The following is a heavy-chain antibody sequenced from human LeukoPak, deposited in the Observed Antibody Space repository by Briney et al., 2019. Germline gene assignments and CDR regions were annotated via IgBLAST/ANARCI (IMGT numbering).Heavy chain of an antibody. V-gene: IGHV1-2*06. CDR1: GYTFTSYY. J-gene: IGHJ4*02. CDR2: INPNSGGT. D-gene: IGHD2-15*01. Sequence: ASVKVSCKASGYTFTSYYMHWVRQAPGQGLEWMGRINPNSGGTNYAQKFQGRVTMTRDTSISTAYMELSRLRSDDTAVYYCARFGGYCSGGSCYPVDYWGQGTLVTVSS. CDR3: ARFGGYCSGGSCYPVDY.